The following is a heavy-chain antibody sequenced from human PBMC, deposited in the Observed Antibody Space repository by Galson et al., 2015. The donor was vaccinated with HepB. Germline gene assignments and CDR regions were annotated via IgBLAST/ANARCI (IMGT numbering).Heavy chain of an antibody. D-gene: IGHD4-17*01. CDR2: VNPSGGST. V-gene: IGHV1-46*04. J-gene: IGHJ6*02. CDR3: ARGSWFSVTTTILNYYYGMDV. Sequence: SVKVSCKASGYTFTSYYMHWVRQAPGQGLEWMGIVNPSGGSTSYAQKLQGRVTMTRDTSTSTVYMELSSLRSEDTAVYYCARGSWFSVTTTILNYYYGMDVWGQGTTVTVSS. CDR1: GYTFTSYY.